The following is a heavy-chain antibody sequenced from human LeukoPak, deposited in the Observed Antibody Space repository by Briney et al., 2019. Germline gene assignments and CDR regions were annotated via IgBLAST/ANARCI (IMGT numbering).Heavy chain of an antibody. CDR2: IYYSGST. CDR1: GGSISSSSYY. CDR3: ASRAEGSGALDAFDI. Sequence: PSETLSLTCTVSGGSISSSSYYWGWIRQPPGKGLEWIGSIYYSGSTYYNPSLKSRVTISVDTSKNQFSLKLSSVTAADTAVYYCASRAEGSGALDAFDIWGQGTMVTVSS. V-gene: IGHV4-39*01. J-gene: IGHJ3*02. D-gene: IGHD2-15*01.